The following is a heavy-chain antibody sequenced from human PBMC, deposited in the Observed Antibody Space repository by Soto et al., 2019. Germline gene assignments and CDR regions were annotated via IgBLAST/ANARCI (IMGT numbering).Heavy chain of an antibody. Sequence: SETLSLTCAVSGGSISSGGYSWSWIRQPPGKGLEWIGYIYHSGSTYYNPSLKGRVTISVDRSKNQFSLKLSSVTAADTAVYYCARDLSVGVGWFDPWGQGTLVTVSS. CDR2: IYHSGST. J-gene: IGHJ5*02. D-gene: IGHD2-15*01. V-gene: IGHV4-30-2*01. CDR3: ARDLSVGVGWFDP. CDR1: GGSISSGGYS.